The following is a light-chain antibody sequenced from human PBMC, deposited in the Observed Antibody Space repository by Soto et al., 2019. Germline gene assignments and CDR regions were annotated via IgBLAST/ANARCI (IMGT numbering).Light chain of an antibody. V-gene: IGKV1-33*01. Sequence: ETQMTQSKYSMSASELDRVTINCQASQNINNYLNWYQQKPGRAPKLLIYDASNLEAGVPSRFRGSGSGTDFTFTISRLQPEDIATYYCQQYENLPTFGQGTRLEIK. J-gene: IGKJ5*01. CDR3: QQYENLPT. CDR2: DAS. CDR1: QNINNY.